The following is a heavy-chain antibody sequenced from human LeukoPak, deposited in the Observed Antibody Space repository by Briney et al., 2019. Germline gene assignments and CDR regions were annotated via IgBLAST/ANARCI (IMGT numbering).Heavy chain of an antibody. CDR2: IIPIFGTA. CDR1: GGTFSSYA. Sequence: SVKVSCKASGGTFSSYAISWVRQAPGQGLEWMGGIIPIFGTANYAQKFQGRVTITADESTSTAYMELSSLRSEDTAVYYCARVAGAYSNYRWEGLDYWGQGTLFTVSS. D-gene: IGHD4-11*01. V-gene: IGHV1-69*13. J-gene: IGHJ4*02. CDR3: ARVAGAYSNYRWEGLDY.